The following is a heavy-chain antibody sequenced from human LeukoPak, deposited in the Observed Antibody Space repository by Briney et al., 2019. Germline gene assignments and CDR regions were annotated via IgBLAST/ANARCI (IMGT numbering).Heavy chain of an antibody. CDR3: AKDWDIAAAGYYFDY. V-gene: IGHV3-30*02. CDR1: GFTFSSYW. Sequence: GGSLRLSLAASGFTFSSYWMSGVRQAPGKGLEWVAFISYDGGDKHYADSVKGRFTISRDNSKNTLYLQMNSLRAEDTAVYYCAKDWDIAAAGYYFDYWGQGTLVTVSS. J-gene: IGHJ4*02. CDR2: ISYDGGDK. D-gene: IGHD6-13*01.